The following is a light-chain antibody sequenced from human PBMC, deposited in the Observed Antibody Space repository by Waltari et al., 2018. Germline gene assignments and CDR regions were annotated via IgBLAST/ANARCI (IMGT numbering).Light chain of an antibody. CDR3: QQYNSYSLLT. J-gene: IGKJ4*01. CDR1: QSISNW. CDR2: KAS. Sequence: DIQMTQSPSTLSASVGDRVTITCRASQSISNWLAWYQQQPGKAPTLLIYKASTLESGVPSRFSGSGSRTEFTLTISSLQPDDFATYYCQQYNSYSLLTFGGGTKVEIK. V-gene: IGKV1-5*03.